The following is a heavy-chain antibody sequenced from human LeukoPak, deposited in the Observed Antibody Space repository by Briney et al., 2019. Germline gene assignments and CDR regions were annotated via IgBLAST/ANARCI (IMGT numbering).Heavy chain of an antibody. J-gene: IGHJ4*02. CDR3: ARGPIVSSD. CDR2: INPDSGDT. D-gene: IGHD5/OR15-5a*01. CDR1: GYTFTGYY. V-gene: IGHV1-2*02. Sequence: AAVKVSCEASGYTFTGYYIHWVRQAPAQALEWMAWINPDSGDTRYSQKFQGRVTVTRETSISTAYMELSRLRFDDTAVYYCARGPIVSSDWGKGTLVPVSS.